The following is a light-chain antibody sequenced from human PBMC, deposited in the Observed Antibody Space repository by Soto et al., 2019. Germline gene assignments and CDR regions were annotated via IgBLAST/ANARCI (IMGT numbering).Light chain of an antibody. CDR2: EVT. V-gene: IGLV2-14*01. J-gene: IGLJ1*01. CDR1: SSDVGAYNL. CDR3: ASLTTTNFF. Sequence: QSALTQPASVSGSPGQSITISCTGTSSDVGAYNLVSWYQHLPDKAPKLIISEVTNRPSGVSDRFSGSKSGNTASLTISGLQAEDEADYYCASLTTTNFFFGSGTKLTVL.